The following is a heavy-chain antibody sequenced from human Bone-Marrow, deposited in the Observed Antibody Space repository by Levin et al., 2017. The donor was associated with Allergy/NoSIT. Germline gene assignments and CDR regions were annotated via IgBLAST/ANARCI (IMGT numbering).Heavy chain of an antibody. CDR1: GFTFSSSS. J-gene: IGHJ3*02. CDR2: IWNDGSNK. V-gene: IGHV3-33*01. D-gene: IGHD2-21*01. CDR3: AREDVVRGIRSFDI. Sequence: LSLPCAASGFTFSSSSMHWVRQAPDKGLEWVAMIWNDGSNKYYADSVEGRFTLSRDNSKNTVYVQMNSLRDEDTAVYYCAREDVVRGIRSFDIWGQGTMVTVSS.